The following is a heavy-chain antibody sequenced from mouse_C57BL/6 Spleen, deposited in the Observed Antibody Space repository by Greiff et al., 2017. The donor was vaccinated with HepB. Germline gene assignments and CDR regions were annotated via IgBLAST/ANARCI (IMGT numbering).Heavy chain of an antibody. Sequence: VQLVESGPGLVAPSQSLSITCTVSGFSLPSYSISWFRQPPGKGLEWLGVIWTGGGTNYNSALKSRRSSSKDNAKSQVFLKMNSLQTDDTARYYCASAMITTPYYAMDDWGKGTSVTVSS. CDR3: ASAMITTPYYAMDD. J-gene: IGHJ4*01. V-gene: IGHV2-9-1*01. D-gene: IGHD2-4*01. CDR2: IWTGGGT. CDR1: GFSLPSYS.